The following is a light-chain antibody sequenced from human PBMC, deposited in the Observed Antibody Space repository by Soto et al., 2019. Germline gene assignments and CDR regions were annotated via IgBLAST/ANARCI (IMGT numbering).Light chain of an antibody. V-gene: IGLV2-14*01. J-gene: IGLJ1*01. Sequence: QSALTQSASVSGSPGQSITISCTGTSSDVGGYNYVSWYQQHPGKAPKLMIYEVSNRPSGGSNRFSGSKSGNTASLTISGLQAEDEADYYCSSYTSSSTPYVFGTGTKLTVL. CDR2: EVS. CDR3: SSYTSSSTPYV. CDR1: SSDVGGYNY.